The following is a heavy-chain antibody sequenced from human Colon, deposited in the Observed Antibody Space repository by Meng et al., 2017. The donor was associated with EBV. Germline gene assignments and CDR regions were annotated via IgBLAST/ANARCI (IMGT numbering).Heavy chain of an antibody. CDR3: RNAFCSAEAGCSDQ. CDR1: GGSFSKSY. Sequence: VQLQQWGAGLLKPLETLSITCADYGGSFSKSYWSWIRQPPGKRLEWIGEINESGSTKYNPSLKSRVTILMDTSKNQFSLRLSSVTAADTAVYYCRNAFCSAEAGCSDQWGQGTLVTVSS. V-gene: IGHV4-34*01. CDR2: INESGST. D-gene: IGHD3-3*01. J-gene: IGHJ4*02.